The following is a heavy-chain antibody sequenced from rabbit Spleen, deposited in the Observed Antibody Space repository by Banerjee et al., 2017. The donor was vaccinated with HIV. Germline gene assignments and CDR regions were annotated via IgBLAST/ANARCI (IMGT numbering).Heavy chain of an antibody. CDR1: GFSFSSHLY. CDR2: IYGATGSSA. Sequence: QEQLVESGGGLVKPEASLTLTCIASGFSFSSHLYMCWVRQAPGKGLELIACIYGATGSSAWYANWAKGRFTISKSSSTTVTLQMTSLTVADTATYWCARAANNIGYCAGLLGPGTLVTVS. D-gene: IGHD1-1*01. CDR3: ARAANNIGYCAGL. V-gene: IGHV1S45*01. J-gene: IGHJ4*01.